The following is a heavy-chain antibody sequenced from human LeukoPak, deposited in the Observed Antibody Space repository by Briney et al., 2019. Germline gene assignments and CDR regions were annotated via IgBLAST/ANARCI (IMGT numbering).Heavy chain of an antibody. CDR2: ISSSSSYI. V-gene: IGHV3-21*01. CDR1: GFTFSSYS. Sequence: GGSLRPSCAASGFTFSSYSMNWVRQAPGKGLEWVSSISSSSSYIYYADSVKGRFTISRDNAHNSLYLRMNSLRAGDTAVYYCVRDRRADYGGNDDAFDMWGRGTVVTVSS. CDR3: VRDRRADYGGNDDAFDM. J-gene: IGHJ3*02. D-gene: IGHD4-23*01.